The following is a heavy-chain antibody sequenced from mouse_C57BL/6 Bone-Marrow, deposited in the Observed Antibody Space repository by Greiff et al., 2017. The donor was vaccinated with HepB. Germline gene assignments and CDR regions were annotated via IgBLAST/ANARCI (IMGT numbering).Heavy chain of an antibody. J-gene: IGHJ3*01. V-gene: IGHV14-4*01. CDR2: IDPENGDT. CDR3: TTWDGKAWFAY. Sequence: VQLQQSGAELVRPGASVKLSCTASGFNIKDDYMHWVKQRPEQGLEWIGWIDPENGDTEYASKFQGKATITADTSSNTAYLQLSSRTSEDTAVYYCTTWDGKAWFAYWGQGTLVTVSA. CDR1: GFNIKDDY. D-gene: IGHD2-1*01.